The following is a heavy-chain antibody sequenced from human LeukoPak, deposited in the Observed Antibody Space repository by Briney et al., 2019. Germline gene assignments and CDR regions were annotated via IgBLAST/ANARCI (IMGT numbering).Heavy chain of an antibody. J-gene: IGHJ4*01. CDR3: ASQKNGASDY. V-gene: IGHV3-7*05. CDR2: IKQDGSEK. Sequence: GGSLRLTCAASGFTFSNYWMSWVRQAPGKGLEWLTNIKQDGSEKYYVDSVKGRFTISRDNAKNSLYLQMNSLRAEDTAVYYCASQKNGASDYWGQGTLVTVSS. CDR1: GFTFSNYW. D-gene: IGHD1-1*01.